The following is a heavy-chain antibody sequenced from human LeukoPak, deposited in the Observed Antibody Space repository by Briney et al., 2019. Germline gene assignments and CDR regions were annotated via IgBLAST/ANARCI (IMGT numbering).Heavy chain of an antibody. J-gene: IGHJ4*02. CDR1: EFTVSRNY. CDR3: AKSVYHSGNY. V-gene: IGHV3-53*01. Sequence: GGSLRLSCTASEFTVSRNYMLWVRQAPGKGLEWVSSISGGTTYYADSVKGRFTISRDNSKNTVSLQMNSLRAEDTAVYYCAKSVYHSGNYWGQGTLVTVSS. CDR2: ISGGTT. D-gene: IGHD3-10*01.